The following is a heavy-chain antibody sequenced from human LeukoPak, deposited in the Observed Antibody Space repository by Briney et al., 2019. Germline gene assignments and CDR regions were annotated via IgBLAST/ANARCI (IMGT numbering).Heavy chain of an antibody. J-gene: IGHJ4*02. Sequence: PGGSLRLSCTASGFTVSNAWMHWVRQGPGKGLECVGRIKRKTDGGTTDFAAPVNGRFAISRDDSKNTLYLQMSSLKTEDTAVYYCSGQGYWGQGTLVTVSS. CDR3: SGQGY. CDR2: IKRKTDGGTT. V-gene: IGHV3-15*01. D-gene: IGHD2-8*02. CDR1: GFTVSNAW.